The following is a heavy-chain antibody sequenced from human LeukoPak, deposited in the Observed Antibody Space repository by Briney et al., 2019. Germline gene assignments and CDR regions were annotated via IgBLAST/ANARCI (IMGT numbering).Heavy chain of an antibody. CDR3: ARAGDRIAAAGTFDY. Sequence: PSETLSLTCTVSGGSISSYYWSWIRQPPGKGLEWIGYIYYSGNTYYNPSLKSRVTISVDTSKNQFSLKLNSVTAADTAVYYCARAGDRIAAAGTFDYWGQGTLVTVSS. CDR2: IYYSGNT. CDR1: GGSISSYY. J-gene: IGHJ4*02. V-gene: IGHV4-59*12. D-gene: IGHD6-13*01.